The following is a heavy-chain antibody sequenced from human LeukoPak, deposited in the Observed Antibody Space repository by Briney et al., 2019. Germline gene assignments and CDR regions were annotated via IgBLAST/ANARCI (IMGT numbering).Heavy chain of an antibody. CDR1: GFTFSSYG. D-gene: IGHD5-18*01. Sequence: GGSLRLSCAASGFTFSSYGMHWVRQAPGKGLEWVAVISYDGSNKYYADSVKGRFTISRDNSKNTLYLQMNSLRAEDTAVYYCAKAGVDTAMALDYWGQGTLVIVSS. CDR2: ISYDGSNK. CDR3: AKAGVDTAMALDY. V-gene: IGHV3-30*18. J-gene: IGHJ4*02.